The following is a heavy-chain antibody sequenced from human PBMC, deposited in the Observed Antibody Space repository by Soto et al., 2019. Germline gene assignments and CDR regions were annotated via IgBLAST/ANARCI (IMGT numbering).Heavy chain of an antibody. D-gene: IGHD6-19*01. Sequence: GGSLRLSCAASGFTFDDYAMHWVRQAPGKGLEWVSVISWNSGTIGYADSVKGRFTISRDNAKNSLRLQLNSLRVEDTALYYCAKDHGSSGCYSAPSYYFDSWGQGNVVPVSS. CDR2: ISWNSGTI. CDR1: GFTFDDYA. V-gene: IGHV3-9*01. J-gene: IGHJ4*02. CDR3: AKDHGSSGCYSAPSYYFDS.